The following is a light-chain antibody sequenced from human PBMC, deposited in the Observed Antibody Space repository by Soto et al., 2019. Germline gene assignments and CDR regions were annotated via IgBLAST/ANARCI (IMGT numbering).Light chain of an antibody. V-gene: IGLV2-14*01. CDR1: GNDPSDYRF. CDR3: CSFTSSNTHV. CDR2: EVN. Sequence: QSALTQPASVSGSPGQSITISCSGAGNDPSDYRFVSWYQQHPGKVPKLILFEVNKRPSGVSGRFSGSKSGNTASLTISGLQAEDEADYYCCSFTSSNTHVFGTGTKLTVL. J-gene: IGLJ1*01.